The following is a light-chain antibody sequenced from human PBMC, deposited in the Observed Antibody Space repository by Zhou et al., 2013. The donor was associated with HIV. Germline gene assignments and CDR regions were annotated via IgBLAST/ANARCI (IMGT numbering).Light chain of an antibody. CDR3: LQYRSSIRT. Sequence: DIQMTQSPSTLSASAGDRVTITCRASQSIDYWLAWYQHQPGRAPKLLISKASLLQSGVPSRFSGSGYGTEFTLTISSLQPDDLGTYYCLQYRSSIRTFGQGTKVEIK. CDR1: QSIDYW. V-gene: IGKV1-5*03. CDR2: KAS. J-gene: IGKJ1*01.